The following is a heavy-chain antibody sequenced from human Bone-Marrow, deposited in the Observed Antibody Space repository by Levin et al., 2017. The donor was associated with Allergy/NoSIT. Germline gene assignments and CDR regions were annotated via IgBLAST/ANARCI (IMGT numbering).Heavy chain of an antibody. CDR1: GGSISSSSYY. Sequence: PGGSLRLSCTVSGGSISSSSYYWGWIRQPPGKGLEWIGSIYYSGSTYYNPSLKSRVTISVDTSKNQFSLKLSSVTAADTAVYYCGGAVALDWFDPWGQGTLVTVSS. V-gene: IGHV4-39*01. CDR2: IYYSGST. CDR3: GGAVALDWFDP. J-gene: IGHJ5*02. D-gene: IGHD6-19*01.